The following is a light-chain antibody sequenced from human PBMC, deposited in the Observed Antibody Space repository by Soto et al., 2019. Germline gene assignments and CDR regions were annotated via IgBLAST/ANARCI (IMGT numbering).Light chain of an antibody. CDR3: QQANRFPIT. CDR2: DAS. V-gene: IGKV1-12*01. Sequence: DIQMTQSPSSESASVGDRVTITCRASQGLSSRLAWYQRKPGKAPKLLIYDASSLQSGVPSRFSGSGSGTDFTLTISSLQPEDFATYFCQQANRFPITFGQGTRLEVK. CDR1: QGLSSR. J-gene: IGKJ5*01.